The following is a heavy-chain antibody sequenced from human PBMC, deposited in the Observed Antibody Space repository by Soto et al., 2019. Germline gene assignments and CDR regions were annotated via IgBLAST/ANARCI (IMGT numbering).Heavy chain of an antibody. V-gene: IGHV1-69*01. D-gene: IGHD2-15*01. Sequence: QVQLVQSGAEVKKPGSSVKVSCKASGGTFSSYAISWVRQAPGQGLEWMGGIIPIFGTANYAQKIQGRVTITADESTSTAYMELRSLRSEDTAVYCCASGPMVVAATPWAFDIWGQGTMVTVSS. CDR2: IIPIFGTA. CDR1: GGTFSSYA. CDR3: ASGPMVVAATPWAFDI. J-gene: IGHJ3*02.